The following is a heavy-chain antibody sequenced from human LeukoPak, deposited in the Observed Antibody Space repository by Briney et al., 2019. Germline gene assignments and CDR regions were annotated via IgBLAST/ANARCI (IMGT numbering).Heavy chain of an antibody. CDR1: GGSISSSSYY. Sequence: PSETLSLTCTVSGGSISSSSYYWDWIRQPPGKGLEWIASIYYSGSTYYNPSLKSRVTISVDTSKIQFSLKLSSVTAADTAVYYCVRQQLANFDYWGQGTLVTVSS. CDR2: IYYSGST. J-gene: IGHJ4*02. CDR3: VRQQLANFDY. V-gene: IGHV4-39*01. D-gene: IGHD6-13*01.